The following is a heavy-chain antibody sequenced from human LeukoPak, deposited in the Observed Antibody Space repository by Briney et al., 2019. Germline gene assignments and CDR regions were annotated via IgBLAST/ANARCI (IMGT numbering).Heavy chain of an antibody. V-gene: IGHV1-69*05. CDR1: GGTFIIYA. CDR3: ACTPISGGHTRSRFDY. Sequence: SVKVSCKASGGTFIIYAISWVRQAPGQGLEWMGGIIPIFGTANYAQKFQGRVTITTDESTSTAYMKLSSLRSEDTAVYYCACTPISGGHTRSRFDYWGQGTLVTVSS. D-gene: IGHD2-15*01. CDR2: IIPIFGTA. J-gene: IGHJ4*02.